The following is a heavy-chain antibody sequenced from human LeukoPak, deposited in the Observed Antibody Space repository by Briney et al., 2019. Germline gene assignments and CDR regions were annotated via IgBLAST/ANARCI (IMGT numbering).Heavy chain of an antibody. CDR3: ARRALDAFDI. J-gene: IGHJ3*02. Sequence: SLRLSCAASGFTFSSYAMHWVRQAPGKGLEWVAVISYDGSNKYYADSVKGRFTISRDNSKNTLYLQMNSLRAEDTAVYYCARRALDAFDIWGQGTMVTVSS. V-gene: IGHV3-30-3*01. CDR2: ISYDGSNK. CDR1: GFTFSSYA.